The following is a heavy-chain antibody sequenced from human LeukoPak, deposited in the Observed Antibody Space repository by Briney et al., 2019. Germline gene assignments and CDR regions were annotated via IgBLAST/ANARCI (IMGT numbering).Heavy chain of an antibody. CDR3: ARDGPPYHFMITSLSYFDY. D-gene: IGHD3-16*01. Sequence: GGSLRLSCAASGFTFSSYSMNWVRQAPGKGLEWVSYISSSSSIIYYADSVKGRFTISRDNAKNSLYLQMNSLRAEDTAVYYCARDGPPYHFMITSLSYFDYWGQGTLVTVSS. V-gene: IGHV3-48*01. CDR1: GFTFSSYS. CDR2: ISSSSSII. J-gene: IGHJ4*02.